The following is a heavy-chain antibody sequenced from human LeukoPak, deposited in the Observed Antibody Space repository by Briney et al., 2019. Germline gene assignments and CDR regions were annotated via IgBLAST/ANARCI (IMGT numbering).Heavy chain of an antibody. D-gene: IGHD6-19*01. Sequence: GASVKVSCKASGYTFTSYGISWVRQAPGQGLEWMGWISAYNGNTNYAQKLQGRVTMTTDTSTSTAYMELRSLRSDDPAVYYCARDLGSGWSNWYFDLWGRGTLVTVSS. V-gene: IGHV1-18*01. CDR2: ISAYNGNT. CDR3: ARDLGSGWSNWYFDL. CDR1: GYTFTSYG. J-gene: IGHJ2*01.